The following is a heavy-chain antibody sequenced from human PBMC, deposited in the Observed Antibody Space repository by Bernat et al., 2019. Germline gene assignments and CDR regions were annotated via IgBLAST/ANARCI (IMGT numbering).Heavy chain of an antibody. V-gene: IGHV3-48*03. CDR2: ISSSGSTI. CDR1: GFTFSSYE. CDR3: ARNLAAAGPAGFDY. Sequence: EVQLVESGGGLVQPGGSLRLSCAASGFTFSSYEMNWVRQAPGKGLEWVSYISSSGSTIYSADSVKGGFTIARDNAKNSLYLQMNSLRAEDTAVYYCARNLAAAGPAGFDYWGQGTLVTVSS. D-gene: IGHD6-13*01. J-gene: IGHJ4*02.